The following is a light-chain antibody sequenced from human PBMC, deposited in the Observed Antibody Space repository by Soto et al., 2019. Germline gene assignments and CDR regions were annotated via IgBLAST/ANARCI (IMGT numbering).Light chain of an antibody. Sequence: QSVLTQPPSLSAAPGQKVTISCSGSNSNIGNSYVYWYQQFPGAAPKLLMYENAKRASGIPDRFSGSKSGAAATLAITGIQAGDEADYYCGTWDSGLSGFVFGTGTRSPS. CDR1: NSNIGNSY. J-gene: IGLJ1*01. V-gene: IGLV1-51*02. CDR3: GTWDSGLSGFV. CDR2: ENA.